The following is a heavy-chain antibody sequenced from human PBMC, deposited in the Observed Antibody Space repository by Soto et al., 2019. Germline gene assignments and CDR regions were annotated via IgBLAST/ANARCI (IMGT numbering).Heavy chain of an antibody. J-gene: IGHJ2*01. V-gene: IGHV4-30-4*01. D-gene: IGHD4-17*01. Sequence: QVQLQESGPGLVKPSETLSLTCTVSGGSISGGIYYWSWVRQSPGKGLEWIGYIFHSGSTFYNPSLGSRVTISVDPSKNQFSLRLSSVTAADTAVYYCAREIIPLTTDCYCYLWGRGTLVTVSS. CDR2: IFHSGST. CDR3: AREIIPLTTDCYCYL. CDR1: GGSISGGIYY.